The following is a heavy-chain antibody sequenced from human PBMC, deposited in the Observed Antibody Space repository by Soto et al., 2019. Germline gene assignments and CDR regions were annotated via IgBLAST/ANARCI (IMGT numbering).Heavy chain of an antibody. J-gene: IGHJ4*02. D-gene: IGHD5-12*01. V-gene: IGHV4-31*03. CDR1: VVSISSGGYY. CDR3: ARRAEVGDGYKFVDY. Sequence: TSETLSLTCTFSVVSISSGGYYWSWIRQHPGKGLEWIGYIYYSGSTYYNPSLKSRVTISVDTSKNQFSLKLSSVTAADTAVYYCARRAEVGDGYKFVDYWGQGTRVTVTS. CDR2: IYYSGST.